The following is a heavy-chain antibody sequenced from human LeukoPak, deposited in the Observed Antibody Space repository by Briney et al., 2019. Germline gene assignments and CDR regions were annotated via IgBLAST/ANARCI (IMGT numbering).Heavy chain of an antibody. CDR2: IFYSGST. J-gene: IGHJ4*02. CDR1: GFTFSHYS. V-gene: IGHV4-59*01. CDR3: ARSVGIEMATISLVY. D-gene: IGHD5-24*01. Sequence: PGGSLRLSCAASGFTFSHYSMSWVRQPPGKGLEWIGAIFYSGSTYYNPSLKSRVPISVDTSKNPFSLKLSSVTAADTAVYYCARSVGIEMATISLVYWGQGTLVTVSS.